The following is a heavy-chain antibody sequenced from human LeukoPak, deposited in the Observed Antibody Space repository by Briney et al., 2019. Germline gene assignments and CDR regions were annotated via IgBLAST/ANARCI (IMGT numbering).Heavy chain of an antibody. V-gene: IGHV4-39*07. J-gene: IGHJ3*02. CDR2: VYYSGNT. CDR1: GGSIASSSYY. D-gene: IGHD2-15*01. Sequence: PSETLSLTCTVSGGSIASSSYYWGWIRQPPGKGLEWIGSVYYSGNTYYNSSLKSRVTISVDTSKNQFSLKLSSVTAADTAVYYCARGLEKGYCSGGSCFWRITLRSYAFDIWGQGTMVTVSS. CDR3: ARGLEKGYCSGGSCFWRITLRSYAFDI.